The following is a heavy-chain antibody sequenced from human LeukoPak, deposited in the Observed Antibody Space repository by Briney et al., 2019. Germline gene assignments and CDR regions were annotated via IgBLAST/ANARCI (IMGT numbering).Heavy chain of an antibody. CDR2: IIPIFGTA. Sequence: SVKVSCKASGGTFSSYAISWVRQAPGQGLEWMGGIIPIFGTANYAQKFQGRVTITADESTSTAYMELSSLRSEDTAVYYCARGLPYDSSGYYYGGDYWGQGTLVTVSS. D-gene: IGHD3-22*01. J-gene: IGHJ4*02. CDR3: ARGLPYDSSGYYYGGDY. CDR1: GGTFSSYA. V-gene: IGHV1-69*01.